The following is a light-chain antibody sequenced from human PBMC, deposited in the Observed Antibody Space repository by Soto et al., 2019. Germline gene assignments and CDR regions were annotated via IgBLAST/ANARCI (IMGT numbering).Light chain of an antibody. CDR2: GAS. J-gene: IGKJ5*01. V-gene: IGKV3-20*01. CDR3: HQYGSSHT. CDR1: QSVTSSY. Sequence: EIVLTQSPGTLSLSPGERATLSCRASQSVTSSYLAWYQQKPGQAPRLLIYGASSRATGIPDRFSGSGSGTYFTLTISRLEPEDFAVYYCHQYGSSHTFGQGTRLEI.